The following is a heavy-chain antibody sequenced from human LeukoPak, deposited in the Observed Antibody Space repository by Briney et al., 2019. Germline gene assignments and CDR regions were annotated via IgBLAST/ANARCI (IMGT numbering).Heavy chain of an antibody. CDR2: IIPILGIA. V-gene: IGHV1-69*04. Sequence: ASVKVSCKASGGTLSSYAISWVRQAPGQGLEWMGRIIPILGIANYAQKFQGRVTITADKSTSTAYMELSSLRSEDTAVYYCARGEVITFGGVIVSSFDPWGQGTLVTVSS. J-gene: IGHJ5*02. D-gene: IGHD3-16*02. CDR1: GGTLSSYA. CDR3: ARGEVITFGGVIVSSFDP.